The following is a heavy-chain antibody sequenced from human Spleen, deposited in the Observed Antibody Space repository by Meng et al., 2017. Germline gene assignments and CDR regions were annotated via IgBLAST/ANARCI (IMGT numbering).Heavy chain of an antibody. CDR2: INHSGST. V-gene: IGHV4-34*01. CDR1: GGSFSDYY. CDR3: ARGPTTMAHDFDY. J-gene: IGHJ4*02. D-gene: IGHD4-11*01. Sequence: QVQLQQWGAGLLKPAEILPPPWFVSGGSFSDYYWSWIRQPPGKGLEWIGEINHSGSTNYNPSLESRATISVDTSQNNLSLKLSSVTAADSAVYYCARGPTTMAHDFDYWGQGTLVTVSS.